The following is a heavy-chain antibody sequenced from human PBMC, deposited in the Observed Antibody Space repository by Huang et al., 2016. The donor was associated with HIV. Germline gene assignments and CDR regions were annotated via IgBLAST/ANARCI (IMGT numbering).Heavy chain of an antibody. CDR1: GGSISSHY. Sequence: QVQLQESGPGLVKPSETLSLTCTVSGGSISSHYWSWIRQPPGKGLEWSGSMYYSGRTKYNPSLKSRVTIALDTAKKQLSLKLSSVTAADTAVYYCARDEYVWGSYRDAFDIWGQGTMVTVSS. D-gene: IGHD3-16*02. CDR3: ARDEYVWGSYRDAFDI. J-gene: IGHJ3*02. CDR2: MYYSGRT. V-gene: IGHV4-59*11.